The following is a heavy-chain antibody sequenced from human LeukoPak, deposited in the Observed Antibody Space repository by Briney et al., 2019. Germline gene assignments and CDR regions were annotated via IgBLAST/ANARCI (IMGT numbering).Heavy chain of an antibody. D-gene: IGHD3-16*01. CDR3: ARVKLLDQPNTGGGPFGP. Sequence: GESLKISCKGSGYSFTSYWIGWVRQMPGKGLEWMGIIYPGDSDTRYSPSFEGQVTISADKPITTAYLHWSSLKASDTAMYYCARVKLLDQPNTGGGPFGPWGQGTLVIVSS. V-gene: IGHV5-51*04. CDR1: GYSFTSYW. CDR2: IYPGDSDT. J-gene: IGHJ5*02.